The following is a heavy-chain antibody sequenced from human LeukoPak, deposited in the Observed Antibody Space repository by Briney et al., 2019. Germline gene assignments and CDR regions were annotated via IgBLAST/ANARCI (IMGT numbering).Heavy chain of an antibody. CDR3: AKDGSTNYYGSGSPYYYYYYMDV. CDR2: ISWNSGSI. CDR1: GFTFDDYA. D-gene: IGHD3-10*01. Sequence: PGRSLRPSCAASGFTFDDYAMHWVRQAPGKGLEWVSGISWNSGSIGYADSVKGRFTISRDNAKNSLYLQMNSLRAEDTALYYCAKDGSTNYYGSGSPYYYYYYMDVWGKGTTVTISS. J-gene: IGHJ6*03. V-gene: IGHV3-9*01.